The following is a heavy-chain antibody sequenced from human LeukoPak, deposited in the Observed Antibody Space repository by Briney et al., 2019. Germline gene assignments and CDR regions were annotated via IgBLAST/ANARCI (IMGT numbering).Heavy chain of an antibody. D-gene: IGHD3-3*02. CDR3: ATPRRHFRAFDI. V-gene: IGHV1-69*01. J-gene: IGHJ3*02. Sequence: KFQGRVTITADESTSTAYMELSSLRSEDTAVYYCATPRRHFRAFDIWGQGTMVTVSS.